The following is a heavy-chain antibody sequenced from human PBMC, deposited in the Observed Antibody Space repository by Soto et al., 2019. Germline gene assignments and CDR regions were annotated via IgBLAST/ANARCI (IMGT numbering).Heavy chain of an antibody. D-gene: IGHD1-1*01. Sequence: GSLRLSCEASGFTFSDYAMSWVRQAPGKGLQWVSSISSGGVIASNADSVKGRFTISRDNSKNTLYLQMNSLRADDTAVYFCAKGGLHIGGTWSEAYWGQGTLVTVSS. CDR1: GFTFSDYA. CDR3: AKGGLHIGGTWSEAY. V-gene: IGHV3-23*01. J-gene: IGHJ4*02. CDR2: ISSGGVIA.